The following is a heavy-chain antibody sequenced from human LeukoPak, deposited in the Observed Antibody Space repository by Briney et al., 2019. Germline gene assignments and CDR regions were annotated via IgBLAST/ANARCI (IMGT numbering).Heavy chain of an antibody. CDR3: EKGSSGWQMDLDY. CDR1: AFTFSIYA. D-gene: IGHD6-19*01. J-gene: IGHJ4*02. Sequence: GPSLRLSCAASAFTFSIYAMRSARHAPGTWLEWVSAISGSGGSTYYADYGKGRFTIDRDKSKNTLYLKRNSVKAEDTDVYYYEKGSSGWQMDLDYWGQGTLVTVSS. CDR2: ISGSGGST. V-gene: IGHV3-23*01.